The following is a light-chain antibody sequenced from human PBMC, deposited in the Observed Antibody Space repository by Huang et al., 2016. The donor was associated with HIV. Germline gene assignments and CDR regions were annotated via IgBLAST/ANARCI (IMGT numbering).Light chain of an antibody. J-gene: IGKJ1*01. CDR2: ETS. Sequence: VLTQSPVSVSLSLGDRLTVSCRASQSVDTSYLAWYQHKPGQSPRLLVYETSTRASGSPSRFSGSGSVRDFSLTISRLEPEDFGVYYCHQYAKSMATFGQGTKVDI. V-gene: IGKV3D-20*02. CDR3: HQYAKSMAT. CDR1: QSVDTSY.